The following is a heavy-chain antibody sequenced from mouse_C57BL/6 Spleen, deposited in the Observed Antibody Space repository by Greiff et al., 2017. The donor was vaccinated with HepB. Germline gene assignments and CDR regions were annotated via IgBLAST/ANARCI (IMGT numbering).Heavy chain of an antibody. J-gene: IGHJ2*01. V-gene: IGHV1-52*01. D-gene: IGHD2-4*01. CDR3: ARRSDYYFDY. CDR2: IDPSDSET. CDR1: GYTFTSYW. Sequence: QVQLQQPGAELVRPGSSVKLSCKASGYTFTSYWMHLVKQMPIQGLEWIGNIDPSDSETHYNQKFKDKATLTVDKSSSTAYMQLSSLTSEDSAIYYCARRSDYYFDYWGQGTTLTVSS.